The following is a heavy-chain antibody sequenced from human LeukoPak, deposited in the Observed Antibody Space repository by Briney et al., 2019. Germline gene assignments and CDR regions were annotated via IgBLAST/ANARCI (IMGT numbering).Heavy chain of an antibody. CDR1: GFTFSSSA. CDR3: AKGMSGSCYSGLHC. J-gene: IGHJ4*02. CDR2: ISGSGDST. D-gene: IGHD2-15*01. Sequence: GGSLRLSCAASGFTFSSSAMTWVRQAPGKGLEWVSVISGSGDSTFYAGSVKGRFTISRDSSKNTVYLQMNSLRAGDTAIYYCAKGMSGSCYSGLHCWGQGTLVTVSS. V-gene: IGHV3-23*01.